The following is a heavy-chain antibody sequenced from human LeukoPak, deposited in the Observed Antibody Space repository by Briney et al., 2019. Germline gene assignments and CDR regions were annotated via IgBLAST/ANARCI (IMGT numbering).Heavy chain of an antibody. V-gene: IGHV4-39*01. CDR1: GDSISTTHYY. CDR3: ASSIAARPVVYYYMDV. D-gene: IGHD6-6*01. CDR2: IYYTGST. Sequence: PSETLSLTCTVSGDSISTTHYYWGWIRQPPGKGLEWIGSIYYTGSTSYNPSLKSRVTISVDTSKNQFSLKLSSVTAADTAVYYCASSIAARPVVYYYMDVWGKGTTVTVSS. J-gene: IGHJ6*03.